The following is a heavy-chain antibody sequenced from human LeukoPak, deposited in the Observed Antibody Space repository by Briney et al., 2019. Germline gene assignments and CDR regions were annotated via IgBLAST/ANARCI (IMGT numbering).Heavy chain of an antibody. D-gene: IGHD3-16*01. CDR2: IRSKAYGGTT. J-gene: IGHJ4*02. CDR3: TRDKVAETGGFDY. V-gene: IGHV3-49*04. Sequence: PGGSLRLSCTASGFTFRYYAMSWVRQAPGKGLEWVGFIRSKAYGGTTEYAASVKGRFTISRDDSKSIAYLQMNSLKTEDTAVYYCTRDKVAETGGFDYRGQGTLVTVSS. CDR1: GFTFRYYA.